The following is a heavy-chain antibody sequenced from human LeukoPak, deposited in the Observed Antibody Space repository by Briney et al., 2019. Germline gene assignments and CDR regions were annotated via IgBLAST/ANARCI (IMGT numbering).Heavy chain of an antibody. D-gene: IGHD3-10*02. J-gene: IGHJ6*04. CDR3: AELGITMIGGV. CDR2: ISSSGGTI. Sequence: GSLRLSCAASGFTFSDYYMSWIRQAPVKGLEWVSYISSSGGTIYYADSVKGRFTISRDNAKNSLYLQMNGLRAEDTAVYYCAELGITMIGGVWGKGTTVTISS. CDR1: GFTFSDYY. V-gene: IGHV3-11*04.